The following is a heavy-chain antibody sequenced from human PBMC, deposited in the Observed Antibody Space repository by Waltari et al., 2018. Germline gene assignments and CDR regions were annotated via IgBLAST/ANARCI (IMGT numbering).Heavy chain of an antibody. CDR2: IYHSGST. D-gene: IGHD6-13*01. V-gene: IGHV4-38-2*02. CDR3: ARDTMHSSSWYRRDYFDY. Sequence: QVQLQESGPGLVKPSETLSLTCAVSGYSISSGYYWGWIRQPPGQGLEWIGSIYHSGSTYYNPSLKSRVTISVDTSKNQFSLKLSSVTAADTAVYYCARDTMHSSSWYRRDYFDYWGQGTLVTVSS. J-gene: IGHJ4*02. CDR1: GYSISSGYY.